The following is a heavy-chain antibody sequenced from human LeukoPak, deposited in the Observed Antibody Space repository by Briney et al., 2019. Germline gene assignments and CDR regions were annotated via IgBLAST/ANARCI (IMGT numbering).Heavy chain of an antibody. CDR1: GVSISGSSYY. CDR3: ARDFGYHRIDY. CDR2: ILYSGTT. V-gene: IGHV4-39*01. Sequence: SETLSLTCTVSGVSISGSSYYWGWIRQPPGKGLEWIGSILYSGTTHYDPSLKSRVTISVDTSKSQFSLRLTSVTAADTAVYYCARDFGYHRIDYWGQGTLVTVSS. J-gene: IGHJ4*02. D-gene: IGHD5-18*01.